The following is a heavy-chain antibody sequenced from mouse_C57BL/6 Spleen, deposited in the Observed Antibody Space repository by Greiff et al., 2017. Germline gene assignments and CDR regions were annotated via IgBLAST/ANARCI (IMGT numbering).Heavy chain of an antibody. J-gene: IGHJ2*01. CDR1: GFNIKNTY. V-gene: IGHV14-3*01. CDR3: ASPDYYGSSYNFDY. Sequence: EVQLQESVAELVRPGASVKLSCTASGFNIKNTYMHWVKQRPEQGLEWIGRIDPANGNTKYAPKFQGKATITADTSSNTAYLQLSSLKSEDTAIYYCASPDYYGSSYNFDYWGQGTTLTVSS. CDR2: IDPANGNT. D-gene: IGHD1-1*01.